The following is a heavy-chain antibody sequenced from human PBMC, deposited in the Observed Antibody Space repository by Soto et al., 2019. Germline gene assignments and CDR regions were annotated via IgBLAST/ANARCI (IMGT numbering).Heavy chain of an antibody. J-gene: IGHJ5*02. CDR3: AHSGGYDFWSGYPNWFDP. D-gene: IGHD3-3*01. Sequence: QITLKESGPTLVKPTQTLTLTCTFSGFSLSTSGVGVGWIRQPPGKALEWLALIYWDDDKRYSPSLKSRLTITKDTSKNQVVLTMTNMDPVDTATYYCAHSGGYDFWSGYPNWFDPWGQGTLVTVSS. CDR1: GFSLSTSGVG. CDR2: IYWDDDK. V-gene: IGHV2-5*02.